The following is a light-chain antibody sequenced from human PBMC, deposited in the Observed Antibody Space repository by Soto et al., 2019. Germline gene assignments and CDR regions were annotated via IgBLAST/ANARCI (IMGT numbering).Light chain of an antibody. V-gene: IGLV1-40*01. Sequence: QSVLTQPPSVSGAPGQRVTISCTGSSSNIGAGFDVHWYQQLPGTAPKLLIYGNNNRPSGVPGRFSGSKSGTSASLAITGLQAEDEADYYCQSYDSSLSGWGVFGGGTKLTVL. CDR3: QSYDSSLSGWGV. J-gene: IGLJ2*01. CDR2: GNN. CDR1: SSNIGAGFD.